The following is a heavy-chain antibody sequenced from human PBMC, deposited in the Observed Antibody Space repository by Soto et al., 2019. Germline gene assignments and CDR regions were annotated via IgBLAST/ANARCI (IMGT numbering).Heavy chain of an antibody. D-gene: IGHD3-10*01. CDR1: GYTFTSYY. CDR3: ARELLWFGDPMSYYYYGMDV. V-gene: IGHV1-46*01. CDR2: INPSGGST. Sequence: ASVKVSCKASGYTFTSYYMHWVRQAPGQGVEWMGIINPSGGSTSYAQKFQGRVTMTRDTSTSTVYMELSSLRSEDTAVYYCARELLWFGDPMSYYYYGMDVWGQGTTVTVSS. J-gene: IGHJ6*02.